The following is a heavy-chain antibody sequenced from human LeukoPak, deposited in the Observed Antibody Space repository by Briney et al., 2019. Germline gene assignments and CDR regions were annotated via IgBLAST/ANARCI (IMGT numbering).Heavy chain of an antibody. D-gene: IGHD6-19*01. J-gene: IGHJ4*02. Sequence: GGSLSLSCAASGFTFSNYAMTWVRQAPGKGLEWISTISDTSGRLTHADSVLGRFTVSRDNSKNTLFLQMESLRAEDSAVYYCAKGPSGSSHHYFDYWGQGTLVTVSS. V-gene: IGHV3-23*01. CDR1: GFTFSNYA. CDR2: ISDTSGRL. CDR3: AKGPSGSSHHYFDY.